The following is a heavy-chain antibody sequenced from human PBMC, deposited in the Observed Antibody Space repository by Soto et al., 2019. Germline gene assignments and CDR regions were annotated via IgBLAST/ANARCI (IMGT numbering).Heavy chain of an antibody. CDR2: IDPSDSYT. CDR3: ARLMKYAAAGYYYYYYGMDV. J-gene: IGHJ6*02. V-gene: IGHV5-10-1*01. D-gene: IGHD6-13*01. CDR1: GYSFTSYW. Sequence: PGESLKISCKGSGYSFTSYWISWVRQMPGKGLEWMGRIDPSDSYTNYSPSFQGHVTISADKSISTAYLQWSRLKASDTAMYYCARLMKYAAAGYYYYYYGMDVWGQGTTVTVSS.